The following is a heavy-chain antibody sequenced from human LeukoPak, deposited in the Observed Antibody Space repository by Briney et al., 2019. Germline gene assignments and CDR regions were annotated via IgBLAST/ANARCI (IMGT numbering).Heavy chain of an antibody. CDR1: GFTFSSYS. CDR3: AKGYMDKVATILPRPFDF. Sequence: GGSLRLSCAASGFTFSSYSMNWVRQAPGKGLEWVSYISSSSSTIYYADSVKGRFTISRDNAKNSLYLQMNSLRAEDTAVYFCAKGYMDKVATILPRPFDFWGQGALVTVSS. CDR2: ISSSSSTI. D-gene: IGHD5-12*01. J-gene: IGHJ4*02. V-gene: IGHV3-48*01.